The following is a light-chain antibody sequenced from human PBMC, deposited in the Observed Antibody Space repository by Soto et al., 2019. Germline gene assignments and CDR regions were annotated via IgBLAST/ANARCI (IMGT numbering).Light chain of an antibody. CDR2: AAS. CDR1: QSISSSY. J-gene: IGKJ2*01. V-gene: IGKV3-20*01. CDR3: QQYGSSSYT. Sequence: EIVWTQSPGTLSLSPGERATLSCRASQSISSSYLAWYQQKPGQAPRLLIYAASSRATGIPDRFSGSGSGTDSTLTISRLEPEDFAVYYCQQYGSSSYTFGQGTQLEIK.